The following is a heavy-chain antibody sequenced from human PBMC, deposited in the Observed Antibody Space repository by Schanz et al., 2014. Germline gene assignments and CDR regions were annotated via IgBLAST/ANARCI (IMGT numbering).Heavy chain of an antibody. CDR1: GFTFDDYA. CDR3: AGGRAVVTPLDF. CDR2: ISGGLGTDT. Sequence: EVQLVESGGGLVQPGGSLRLSCAASGFTFDDYAMHWVRQAPGKGLVWVSGISGGLGTDTFYADSVKGRFTISRDNSKNTLYLQMSSLRTEDTAVYFCAGGRAVVTPLDFWGQGTLVTVSS. V-gene: IGHV3-23*04. J-gene: IGHJ4*02. D-gene: IGHD2-15*01.